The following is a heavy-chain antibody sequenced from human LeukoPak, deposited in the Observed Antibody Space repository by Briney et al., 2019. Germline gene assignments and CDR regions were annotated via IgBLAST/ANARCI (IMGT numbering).Heavy chain of an antibody. V-gene: IGHV1-69*01. CDR3: ARGPERPAYYMDV. CDR2: IIPIFGTA. Sequence: GASVKVSCKASGGTFSSYAISWVRQAPGQGLEWMGGIIPIFGTANCAQKFQGRVTITADESTSTAYMELSSLRSEDTAVYYCARGPERPAYYMDVWGKGTTVTVSS. D-gene: IGHD6-25*01. J-gene: IGHJ6*03. CDR1: GGTFSSYA.